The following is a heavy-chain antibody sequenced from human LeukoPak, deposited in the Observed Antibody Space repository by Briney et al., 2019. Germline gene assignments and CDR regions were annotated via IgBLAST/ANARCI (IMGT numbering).Heavy chain of an antibody. V-gene: IGHV3-9*03. D-gene: IGHD6-13*01. Sequence: GRSLRLSCAASGFTFDDYAMHWVRQAPGTGLEWVSGISWNSGSIGYADSVKGRFTISRDNAKNSLYLQMNSLRAEDMALYYCAKGHNRGIAAHFDYWGQGTLVTVSS. CDR2: ISWNSGSI. CDR1: GFTFDDYA. J-gene: IGHJ4*02. CDR3: AKGHNRGIAAHFDY.